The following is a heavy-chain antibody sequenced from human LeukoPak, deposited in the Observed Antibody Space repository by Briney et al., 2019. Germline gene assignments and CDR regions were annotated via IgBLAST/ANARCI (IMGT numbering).Heavy chain of an antibody. Sequence: SETLSLTCTVSGGSISSGGYYWSWIRQPPGKGLEWIGYIYHSGSTYYNPSLKSRVTISVDRSKNQFSLKLSSVTAADTAVYYCARHGEPNYDFWSGPSFMDVWGKGTTVTVSS. CDR2: IYHSGST. D-gene: IGHD3-3*01. CDR3: ARHGEPNYDFWSGPSFMDV. CDR1: GGSISSGGYY. V-gene: IGHV4-30-2*01. J-gene: IGHJ6*03.